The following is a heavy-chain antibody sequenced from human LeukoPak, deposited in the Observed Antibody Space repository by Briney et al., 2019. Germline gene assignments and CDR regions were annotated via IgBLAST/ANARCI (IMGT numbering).Heavy chain of an antibody. V-gene: IGHV3-23*01. D-gene: IGHD5-12*01. CDR2: ISGSGGST. Sequence: PGGSLRLSCAASGFTFSSYAMSWVRQAPGKGLEWVSAISGSGGSTYYADSVKGRFTISRDNSKNTLYLQMTSLRAEDTAVYYCANWLATISPEDGGFLWGQGTLVTVSS. CDR3: ANWLATISPEDGGFL. J-gene: IGHJ4*02. CDR1: GFTFSSYA.